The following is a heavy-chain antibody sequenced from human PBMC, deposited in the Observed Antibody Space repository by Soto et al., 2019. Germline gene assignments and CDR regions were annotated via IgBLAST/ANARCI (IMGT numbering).Heavy chain of an antibody. V-gene: IGHV3-53*01. D-gene: IGHD2-8*01. J-gene: IGHJ6*02. CDR2: IYSGGTT. Sequence: QPVGSLRLSCAASGFTFNSYVMTWVRQAPGKGLEWASIIYSGGTTYYADSVNGRFTISRDNWKNTLYLQMNSLRADDTAVYYCARGNGAYGMDVWGQGTTVTVSS. CDR1: GFTFNSYV. CDR3: ARGNGAYGMDV.